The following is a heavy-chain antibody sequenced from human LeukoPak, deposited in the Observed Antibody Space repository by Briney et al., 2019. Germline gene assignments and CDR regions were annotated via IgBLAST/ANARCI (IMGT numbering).Heavy chain of an antibody. V-gene: IGHV1-8*03. D-gene: IGHD6-13*01. J-gene: IGHJ3*02. CDR2: MNPNSGNT. CDR3: ARGRIAAGGSAFDI. Sequence: ASVKVSCKASGYTFTSYDINWVRQATGQGLEWMGWMNPNSGNTGYAQKFQGRVTITRNTSISTAYMELSSLRSEDTAVYYCARGRIAAGGSAFDIWGQGTMVTVSS. CDR1: GYTFTSYD.